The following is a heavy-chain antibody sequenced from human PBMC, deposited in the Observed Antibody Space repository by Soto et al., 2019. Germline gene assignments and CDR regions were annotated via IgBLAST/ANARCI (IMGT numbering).Heavy chain of an antibody. CDR2: ISSNGENT. Sequence: GGSIRISRAASRVSAEFQAVNGVRQSPGKGLEWVSTISSNGENTHYADSVKGRFIISSDNSSNTVALQMNSLRVEDTARYYCVSCVSARFDSWVQGTLVTVSS. CDR3: VSCVSARFDS. J-gene: IGHJ4*01. V-gene: IGHV3-23*01. CDR1: RVSAEFQA. D-gene: IGHD2-8*01.